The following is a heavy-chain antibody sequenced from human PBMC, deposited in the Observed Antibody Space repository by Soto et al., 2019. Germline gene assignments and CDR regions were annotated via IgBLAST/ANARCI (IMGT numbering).Heavy chain of an antibody. D-gene: IGHD2-21*02. CDR3: ARDLPAYCGGDCYLAVNAFDI. V-gene: IGHV1-18*01. CDR1: GYTFTSYG. J-gene: IGHJ3*02. Sequence: QVQLVQSGAEVKKPGASVKVSCKASGYTFTSYGISWVRQAPGQGLEWMGWISAYNGNTNYAQKLQGRVTMTTDTSTSTAYMELRSLRSDDTAVYYCARDLPAYCGGDCYLAVNAFDIWGQGTMVTVSS. CDR2: ISAYNGNT.